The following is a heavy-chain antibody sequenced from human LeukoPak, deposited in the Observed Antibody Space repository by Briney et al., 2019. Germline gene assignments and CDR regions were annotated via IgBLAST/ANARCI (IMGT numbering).Heavy chain of an antibody. CDR2: FDPEDGET. J-gene: IGHJ2*01. CDR1: GYTLTELS. V-gene: IGHV1-24*01. Sequence: ASVKVSCKVSGYTLTELSMHWVRQAPGKGLEWMGGFDPEDGETIYVQKFQGRVTMTEDTSTDTAYMELSSLRSEDTAVYYCATKLRGYSGYDSYWYFDLWGRGTLVTVSS. CDR3: ATKLRGYSGYDSYWYFDL. D-gene: IGHD5-12*01.